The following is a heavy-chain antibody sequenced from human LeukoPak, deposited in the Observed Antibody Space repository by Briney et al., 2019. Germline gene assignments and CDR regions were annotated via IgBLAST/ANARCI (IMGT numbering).Heavy chain of an antibody. CDR1: GGSISSTNYY. CDR3: ARHRFWSGYYYFDY. D-gene: IGHD3-3*01. Sequence: SETLSLTCTVSGGSISSTNYYWGWIRQPPGKGLEWIGSISYSGSMYYNPSLKSRVTISVDTSKNQFSLKLSSMTAADTAVYYCARHRFWSGYYYFDYWGQGTLVTVSS. CDR2: ISYSGSM. V-gene: IGHV4-39*01. J-gene: IGHJ4*02.